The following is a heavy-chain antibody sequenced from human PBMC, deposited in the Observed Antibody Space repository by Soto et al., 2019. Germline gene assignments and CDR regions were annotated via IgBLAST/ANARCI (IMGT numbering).Heavy chain of an antibody. CDR3: ARSTALVRQYFDS. Sequence: QLQLQESGSGLVKPSRTLSLTCIVSGGSVSSGDYSWNWIRQPPGKGLQWIGYISPSGTTYYNPSLKSRVTISLDRSKIHFSLTLSSVTAADTAVYYCARSTALVRQYFDSWGQGTLVTVSS. CDR1: GGSVSSGDYS. V-gene: IGHV4-30-2*01. CDR2: ISPSGTT. D-gene: IGHD5-18*01. J-gene: IGHJ4*02.